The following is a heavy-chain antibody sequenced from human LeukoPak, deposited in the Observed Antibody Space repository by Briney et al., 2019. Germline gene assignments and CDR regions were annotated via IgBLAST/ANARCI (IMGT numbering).Heavy chain of an antibody. J-gene: IGHJ4*02. CDR2: IYSGGGT. CDR1: GFTVSSNY. V-gene: IGHV3-66*01. CDR3: ARSRGTFFPHDY. Sequence: GGSLRLSCAVSGFTVSSNYMSWVRQAPGKGLEWVSVIYSGGGTYYADSVKGRFTISGDNSKNTEYLQMNSLRVEDTAVYYCARSRGTFFPHDYWGQGTLVTVTS. D-gene: IGHD3-10*01.